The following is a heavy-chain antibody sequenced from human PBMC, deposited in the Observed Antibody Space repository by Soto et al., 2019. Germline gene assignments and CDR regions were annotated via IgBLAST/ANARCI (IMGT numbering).Heavy chain of an antibody. CDR3: ARQPTTVVTPTWFDP. V-gene: IGHV4-39*01. CDR1: GGSISSSSYY. J-gene: IGHJ5*02. Sequence: QLQLQESGPGLVKPSETLSLTCTVSGGSISSSSYYWGWIRQPPGKGLEWIGRIYYSGSTYYNPSLKSRVPISVDTSKNQFSLKLSSVTAADTAVYYCARQPTTVVTPTWFDPWGQGTLVTVSS. CDR2: IYYSGST. D-gene: IGHD4-17*01.